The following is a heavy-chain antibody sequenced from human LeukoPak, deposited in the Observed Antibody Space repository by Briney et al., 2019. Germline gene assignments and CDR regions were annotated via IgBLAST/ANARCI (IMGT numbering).Heavy chain of an antibody. CDR1: GFTFSSYW. CDR2: IKQDGSEK. J-gene: IGHJ6*03. D-gene: IGHD3-22*01. V-gene: IGHV3-7*01. CDR3: DRVGTHKPDYYDSSGYYGNYYMDV. Sequence: PGGSLRLSCAASGFTFSSYWMSWVRQAPGKGLEWVANIKQDGSEKYYGDSVKGRFTISRDNAKNSLYLQMNSLIAEDTAVYTCDRVGTHKPDYYDSSGYYGNYYMDVWGKGTTVTVSS.